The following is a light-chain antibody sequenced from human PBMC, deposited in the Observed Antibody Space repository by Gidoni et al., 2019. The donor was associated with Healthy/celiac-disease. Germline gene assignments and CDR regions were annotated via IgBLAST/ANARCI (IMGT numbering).Light chain of an antibody. CDR3: CSYAGSYTLV. CDR2: DVS. V-gene: IGLV2-11*01. Sequence: QSALTQPPAVSGSPGPSVTISCTGTSSDVGGYNDLSWYHQHPGKAPRLMIYDVSKRPSGVPDRFSGSKSGNTASLTISGVQAEDEADYYCCSYAGSYTLVFGGGTKLTVL. CDR1: SSDVGGYND. J-gene: IGLJ2*01.